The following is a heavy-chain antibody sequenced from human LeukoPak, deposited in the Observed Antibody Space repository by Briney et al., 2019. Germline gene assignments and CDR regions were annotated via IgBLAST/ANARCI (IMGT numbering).Heavy chain of an antibody. Sequence: GGSLRLSCAASGFTFSNYAMSWVRQAPGKGLEWVSAISGSGGSTYYADSVKGRFTISRDNAKNSPYLQMNSLRAEDTAVYYCARDPLGYCSSTSCATGDAFDVWGQGTMVTVSS. CDR1: GFTFSNYA. J-gene: IGHJ3*01. CDR2: ISGSGGST. V-gene: IGHV3-23*01. CDR3: ARDPLGYCSSTSCATGDAFDV. D-gene: IGHD2-2*01.